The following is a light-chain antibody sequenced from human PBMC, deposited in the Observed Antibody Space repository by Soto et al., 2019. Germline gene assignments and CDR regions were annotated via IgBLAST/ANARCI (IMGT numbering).Light chain of an antibody. Sequence: EIVLTQSPGTLSLSPGERATLSCRASQSVSSNYLAWYQQKPGQAPRPLIYGASSRATGIPDRFSGSGAGIDFTLTISRLESEDFAVYYFQQYGSSPWTFGQGTKVEIK. CDR2: GAS. CDR3: QQYGSSPWT. J-gene: IGKJ1*01. CDR1: QSVSSNY. V-gene: IGKV3-20*01.